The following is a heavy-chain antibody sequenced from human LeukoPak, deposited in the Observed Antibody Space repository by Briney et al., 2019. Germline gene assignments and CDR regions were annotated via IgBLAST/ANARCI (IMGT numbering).Heavy chain of an antibody. D-gene: IGHD3-22*01. CDR1: GYSFTSYW. CDR3: ARVYGYYDSGVLRGFLDY. J-gene: IGHJ4*02. Sequence: KLGESLKISCKGSGYSFTSYWIGWVRQLPGKGLEWMGIIYPGDSDTRYSPSFQGQVTISAVKSSSTAYLQWSSLRASDTAMYYCARVYGYYDSGVLRGFLDYWGQGTLVTVSS. V-gene: IGHV5-51*01. CDR2: IYPGDSDT.